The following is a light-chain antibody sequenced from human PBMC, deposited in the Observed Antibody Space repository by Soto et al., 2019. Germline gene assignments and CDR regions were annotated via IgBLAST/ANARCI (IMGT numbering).Light chain of an antibody. Sequence: DIQMTQSPSTLSTSVGDRVTITCRASQSIGNWLAWYQQKPGKAPKLLIYKASSLEIWVLSRFSVSGSGTEFTFTISSLQLDDFATYYCQHSDIYRVTFGHGTRVEIK. V-gene: IGKV1-5*03. CDR1: QSIGNW. J-gene: IGKJ1*01. CDR3: QHSDIYRVT. CDR2: KAS.